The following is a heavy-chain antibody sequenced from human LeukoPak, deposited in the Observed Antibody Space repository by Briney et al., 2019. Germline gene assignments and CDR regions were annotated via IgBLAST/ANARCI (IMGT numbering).Heavy chain of an antibody. CDR2: ISSSGSTI. D-gene: IGHD4-17*01. V-gene: IGHV3-48*03. Sequence: GGSLRLSCAASGFTFSSYEMNWVRQALGKGLEWVSYISSSGSTIYYADSVKGRFTISRDNAKNSLYLQMNSLRAEDTAVYYCARVSPNTVTTLQYFDYWGQGTLVTVSS. CDR1: GFTFSSYE. J-gene: IGHJ4*02. CDR3: ARVSPNTVTTLQYFDY.